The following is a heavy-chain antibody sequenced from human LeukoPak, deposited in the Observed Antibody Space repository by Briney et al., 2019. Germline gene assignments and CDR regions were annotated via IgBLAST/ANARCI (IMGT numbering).Heavy chain of an antibody. V-gene: IGHV3-74*01. Sequence: GGSLRLSCAASGFTFSNYRMYWVRQPPGEGLVWVSHIRSDGSGTTYADSVKGRFTISRDNAKNTLYLQMNSLRAEDTAVYYCARDAVDTANAVWGQGTTVTVSS. CDR1: GFTFSNYR. CDR3: ARDAVDTANAV. J-gene: IGHJ6*02. CDR2: IRSDGSGT. D-gene: IGHD5-18*01.